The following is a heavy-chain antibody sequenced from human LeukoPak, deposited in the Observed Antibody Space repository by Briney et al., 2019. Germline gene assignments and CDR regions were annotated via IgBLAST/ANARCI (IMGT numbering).Heavy chain of an antibody. Sequence: PGGSLRLSCAASGFTFSSYWMSWVRQAPGKGLEWVSAISGSDGSTYYADSVKGRFTISRDNSKNTLYLQLNSLRVDDTAVYYCATPVTKGYWGQGTLVTVSS. V-gene: IGHV3-23*01. CDR1: GFTFSSYW. CDR2: ISGSDGST. CDR3: ATPVTKGY. J-gene: IGHJ4*02. D-gene: IGHD4-17*01.